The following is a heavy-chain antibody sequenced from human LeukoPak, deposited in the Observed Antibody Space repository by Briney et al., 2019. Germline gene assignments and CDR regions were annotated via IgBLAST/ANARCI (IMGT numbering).Heavy chain of an antibody. V-gene: IGHV3-23*01. CDR2: TYGDGTTT. CDR1: GFTLSSFA. J-gene: IGHJ4*02. D-gene: IGHD5-24*01. CDR3: AKDDGWVQYAN. Sequence: GGSLRLSCAASGFTLSSFAMSWVRQAPGKGLEWVATTYGDGTTTNYPDSVKGRFTISRDNSKNTLYLQMNSLRAEDTAVYYCAKDDGWVQYANWGQGTLVTVSS.